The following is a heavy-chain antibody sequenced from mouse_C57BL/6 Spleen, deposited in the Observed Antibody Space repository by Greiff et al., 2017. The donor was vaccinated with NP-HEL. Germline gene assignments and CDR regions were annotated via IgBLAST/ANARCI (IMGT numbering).Heavy chain of an antibody. CDR1: GYTFTSYW. V-gene: IGHV1-55*01. CDR2: IYPGSGST. J-gene: IGHJ3*01. Sequence: QVQLQQSGAELVKPGASVKMSCKASGYTFTSYWITWVKPRPGQGLEWIGDIYPGSGSTNYNEKFKSKATLTVDTSSSTAYMQLSSLTSEDSAVYYCARNWDAWFAYWGQGTLVTVSA. D-gene: IGHD4-1*01. CDR3: ARNWDAWFAY.